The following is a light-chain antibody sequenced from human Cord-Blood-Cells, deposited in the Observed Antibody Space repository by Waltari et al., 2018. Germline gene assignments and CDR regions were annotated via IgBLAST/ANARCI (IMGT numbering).Light chain of an antibody. V-gene: IGKV1-5*03. CDR1: QSISSW. J-gene: IGKJ1*01. CDR3: QQYNSYPWT. CDR2: KAS. Sequence: SQSISSWLAWYQQKPGKAPKLLIYKASSLESGVPSRFSGSGSGTDFTLTISSLQPDDFATYYCQQYNSYPWTFGQGTKVEIK.